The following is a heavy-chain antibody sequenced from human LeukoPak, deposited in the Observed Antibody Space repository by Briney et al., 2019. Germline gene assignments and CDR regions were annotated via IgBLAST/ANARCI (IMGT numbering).Heavy chain of an antibody. CDR3: AKDVDGASVTYYKD. CDR1: GFIFGDYA. Sequence: GGSLGLPCGASGFIFGDYAMHWVRQAPGKGLEWGSGISWNSGTIGYADSVGGRFTISRDNTKNSLYLQMNSLRPQDAALFYCAKDVDGASVTYYKDWGQGTL. J-gene: IGHJ4*02. D-gene: IGHD3-10*01. CDR2: ISWNSGTI. V-gene: IGHV3-9*01.